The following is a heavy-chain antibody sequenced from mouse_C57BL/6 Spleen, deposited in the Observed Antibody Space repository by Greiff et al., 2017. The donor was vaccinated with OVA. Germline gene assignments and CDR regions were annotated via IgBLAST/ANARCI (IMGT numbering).Heavy chain of an antibody. D-gene: IGHD2-3*01. Sequence: EVMLVESGGDLVKPGGSLKLSCAASGFTFSSYGMSWVRQTPDKRLEWVATISSGGSYTYYPDSVKGRFTISRDNAKNTLYLQMSSLKSEDTAMYYCARVDGYYYYFDYGGQGTTLTVSS. J-gene: IGHJ2*01. CDR1: GFTFSSYG. CDR3: ARVDGYYYYFDY. CDR2: ISSGGSYT. V-gene: IGHV5-6*02.